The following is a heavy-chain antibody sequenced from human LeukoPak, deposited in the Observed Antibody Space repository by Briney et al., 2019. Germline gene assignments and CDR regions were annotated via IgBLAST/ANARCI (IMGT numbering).Heavy chain of an antibody. Sequence: GGSLRLSCAASGFTFSSYAMHWVRQAPGKGLEWVAVISYDGSNKYYADSVKGRFTISRDNSKNTLYLQMNSLRAEDTAVYYCARAVSSIAAAGPIPFDYWGQGTLVTVSS. D-gene: IGHD6-13*01. CDR3: ARAVSSIAAAGPIPFDY. CDR2: ISYDGSNK. CDR1: GFTFSSYA. V-gene: IGHV3-30-3*01. J-gene: IGHJ4*02.